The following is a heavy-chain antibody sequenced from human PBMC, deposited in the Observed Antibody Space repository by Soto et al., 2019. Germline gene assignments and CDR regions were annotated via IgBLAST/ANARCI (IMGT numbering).Heavy chain of an antibody. CDR2: INHRGST. CDR3: ARTRTLTTLYYYYYLGMAV. V-gene: IGHV4-34*01. Sequence: QVQLQQWGAGLLKPSETLSLTCAVYGGSFSGYYWSWIRQPPGQGLEWIGEINHRGSTNYNPALKSRVTIPVDTSHNQFYLKLRTVTAADTAVYYCARTRTLTTLYYYYYLGMAVWGQGTTVTVSS. J-gene: IGHJ6*02. D-gene: IGHD4-17*01. CDR1: GGSFSGYY.